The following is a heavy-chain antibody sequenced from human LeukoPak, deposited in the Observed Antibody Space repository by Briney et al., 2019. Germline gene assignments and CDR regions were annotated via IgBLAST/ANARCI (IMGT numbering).Heavy chain of an antibody. CDR3: ARVGQWLVDYYYGMDV. CDR1: GFTFSSYA. V-gene: IGHV3-53*01. CDR2: IYSGGST. J-gene: IGHJ6*02. Sequence: GGSLRLSCAASGFTFSSYAMNWVRQAPGKGLEWVSVIYSGGSTYYADSVKGRFTISRDNSKNTLYLQMNSLRAEDTAVYYCARVGQWLVDYYYGMDVWGQGTTVTVSS. D-gene: IGHD6-19*01.